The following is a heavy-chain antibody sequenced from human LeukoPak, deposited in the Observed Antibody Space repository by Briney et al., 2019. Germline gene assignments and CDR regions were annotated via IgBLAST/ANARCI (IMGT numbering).Heavy chain of an antibody. D-gene: IGHD3-10*01. CDR1: GGSISSYY. V-gene: IGHV4-59*01. J-gene: IGHJ6*02. CDR3: ARRGVGNYYGMDV. CDR2: VHYSGST. Sequence: SETLSLTCTVSGGSISSYYWSWIRQPPGKGLEWIGYVHYSGSTNYNPSLKSRVTTSVDTSKNRFSLNLSSVTAADTAVYYCARRGVGNYYGMDVWGQGTTVTVS.